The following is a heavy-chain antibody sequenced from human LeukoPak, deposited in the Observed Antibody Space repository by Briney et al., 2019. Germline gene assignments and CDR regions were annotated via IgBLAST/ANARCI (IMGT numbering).Heavy chain of an antibody. D-gene: IGHD3-16*01. V-gene: IGHV3-48*01. J-gene: IGHJ4*02. Sequence: GGSLRLSCAASGFTFNKCPMNWVRQAPGKGLEWISNIRDDSDATTYADSVKGRFTISRDNAKNSLYLQINSLRAEDTAVYYCVRDLNWAFDYWGQGTLVTVSS. CDR1: GFTFNKCP. CDR2: IRDDSDAT. CDR3: VRDLNWAFDY.